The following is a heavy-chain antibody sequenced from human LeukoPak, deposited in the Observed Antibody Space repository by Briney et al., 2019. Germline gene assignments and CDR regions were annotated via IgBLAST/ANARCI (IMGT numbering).Heavy chain of an antibody. J-gene: IGHJ4*02. D-gene: IGHD6-19*01. CDR1: GFTFSSYA. Sequence: GGSLRLSCAASGFTFSSYALSWVRQAPGKGLEWVSGITDSGTGTYYADSVKGRFTISRDNSKNTVYLQMSSLRAEDTAVYYCAKIPSYSSGWYYFDYWGQGTLVTVSS. V-gene: IGHV3-23*01. CDR2: ITDSGTGT. CDR3: AKIPSYSSGWYYFDY.